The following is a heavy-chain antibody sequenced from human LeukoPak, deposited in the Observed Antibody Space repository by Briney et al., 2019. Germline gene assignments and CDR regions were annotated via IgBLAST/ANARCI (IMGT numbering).Heavy chain of an antibody. V-gene: IGHV3-33*01. D-gene: IGHD5-18*01. CDR2: IWSDESNK. J-gene: IGHJ4*02. Sequence: GRSLRLSCAASGFTFSSYGMHWVRQAPGKGLEGVAVIWSDESNKYYADSVKGRLTVSRDNSKHTLYLQMNSLRAEDTAVYYCAREFSSPYSYIDYWGQGTLVTVSS. CDR1: GFTFSSYG. CDR3: AREFSSPYSYIDY.